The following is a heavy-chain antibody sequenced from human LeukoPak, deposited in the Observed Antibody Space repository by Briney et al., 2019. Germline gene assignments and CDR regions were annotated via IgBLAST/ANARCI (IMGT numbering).Heavy chain of an antibody. D-gene: IGHD1-26*01. Sequence: EASVKVSCKASGYTFTSYYMHWVRQAPGQGLEWMGIINPSGGSTSYAQKFQGRVTMTRDTSTSTVYMELSSLRSEDTAVYYCARDREIVGATYDTFDIWGQGTMVTVSS. J-gene: IGHJ3*02. CDR2: INPSGGST. CDR1: GYTFTSYY. CDR3: ARDREIVGATYDTFDI. V-gene: IGHV1-46*01.